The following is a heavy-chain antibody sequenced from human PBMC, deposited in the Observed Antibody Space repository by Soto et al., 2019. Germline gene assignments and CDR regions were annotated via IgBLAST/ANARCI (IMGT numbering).Heavy chain of an antibody. Sequence: EVQLLDSGGGLVQPGGSLRLSCAASGFTFSSSAMSWVRQAPGKGLEWVSAVSGSGGTTHYAASVRGSFTIIRDNSKNPLYLQMNSLGDEDTAIYFCARCTVDTIVTSGWCHYLDPWGKGNLVTVSS. CDR3: ARCTVDTIVTSGWCHYLDP. CDR1: GFTFSSSA. J-gene: IGHJ5*02. V-gene: IGHV3-23*01. CDR2: VSGSGGTT. D-gene: IGHD6-19*01.